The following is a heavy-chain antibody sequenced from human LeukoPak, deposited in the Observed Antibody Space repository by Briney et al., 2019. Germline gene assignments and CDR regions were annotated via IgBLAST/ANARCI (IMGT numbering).Heavy chain of an antibody. D-gene: IGHD1-20*01. V-gene: IGHV3-21*01. J-gene: IGHJ4*02. CDR3: ARSDARNNSGPVLDS. Sequence: PGGSLRLSCAASGFTFGAYAMHWVRQAPGKGLEWVSSISSSSSLIYHADSAKGRFTTSRDNAKNSLSLQMNSLRVEDTAVYYCARSDARNNSGPVLDSWGQGSLVTVSS. CDR2: ISSSSSLI. CDR1: GFTFGAYA.